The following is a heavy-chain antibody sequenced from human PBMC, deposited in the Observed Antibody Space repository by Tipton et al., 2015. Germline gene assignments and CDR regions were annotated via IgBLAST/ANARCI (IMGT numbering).Heavy chain of an antibody. V-gene: IGHV3-49*03. CDR2: IRSNTYGGTA. CDR1: GFTFGDYT. Sequence: SLRLSCTASGFTFGDYTMSWFRQAPGKGLEWVGFIRSNTYGGTAEYAASVKGRFTISRDDSRSIAFLQMTSLKTDDTAVYYCTTNRRVFSSSWYLFDYWGQGTLVTVS. J-gene: IGHJ4*02. D-gene: IGHD6-13*01. CDR3: TTNRRVFSSSWYLFDY.